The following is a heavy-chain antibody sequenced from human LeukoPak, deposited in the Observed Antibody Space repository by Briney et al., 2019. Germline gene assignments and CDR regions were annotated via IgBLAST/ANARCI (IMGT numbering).Heavy chain of an antibody. J-gene: IGHJ4*02. CDR2: ISSTGSYI. D-gene: IGHD6-6*01. CDR1: GFTFSSYD. V-gene: IGHV3-21*01. CDR3: ARDMGSSRLDY. Sequence: GGSLRLSCAASGFTFSSYDMNWVRQAPGKGLEWVASISSTGSYIYYADSVKGRFSISRDNAKNSLYLQVNSLRAEDTAVYSCARDMGSSRLDYWGQGTLGTVSS.